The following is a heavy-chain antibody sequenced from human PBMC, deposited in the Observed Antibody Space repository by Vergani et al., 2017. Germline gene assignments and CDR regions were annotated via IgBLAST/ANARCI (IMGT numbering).Heavy chain of an antibody. CDR2: ISAYNGNT. CDR3: AREGPNYYYYYYMDV. CDR1: GYTFTSYG. J-gene: IGHJ6*03. Sequence: QVQLVQSGAEVKKPGASVKVSCKASGYTFTSYGISWVRQAPGQGLEWMGWISAYNGNTNYAQKLQGRVTMTTDTSKSTAYMELSSLRSEDTAVYYCAREGPNYYYYYYMDVWGKGTTVTVSS. V-gene: IGHV1-18*01.